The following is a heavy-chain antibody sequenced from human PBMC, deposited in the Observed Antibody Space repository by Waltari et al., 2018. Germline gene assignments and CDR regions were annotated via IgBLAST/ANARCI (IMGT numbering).Heavy chain of an antibody. D-gene: IGHD3-10*01. CDR2: IHSSGSN. CDR3: ARGLRGGSGSYYSLDY. CDR1: GGSFSGYY. V-gene: IGHV4-34*01. Sequence: QVQLQQWGAGLLKPSETLSLTCAVYGGSFSGYYWSWIRQPPGKGLEWIGSIHSSGSNYYNPSLKSRVTISVDTSKSHFSLKLSSVTAADTAVYYYARGLRGGSGSYYSLDYWGQGTLVIVSS. J-gene: IGHJ4*02.